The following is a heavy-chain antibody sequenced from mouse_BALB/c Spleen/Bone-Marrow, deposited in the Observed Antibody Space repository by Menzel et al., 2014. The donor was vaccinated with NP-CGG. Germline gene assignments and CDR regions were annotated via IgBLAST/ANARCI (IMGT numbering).Heavy chain of an antibody. V-gene: IGHV5-9-3*01. Sequence: GKLVESGGGLVKPGGSLKLSCAASGFIFSSYAMSWVRQTPEKRLEWVATISSGGSYTYYPDSVKGRFTISRDNAKNTLYLQMSSLRSEDTAMYYCARHGITRLLDYWGQGTTLTVSS. CDR1: GFIFSSYA. CDR2: ISSGGSYT. D-gene: IGHD2-4*01. J-gene: IGHJ2*01. CDR3: ARHGITRLLDY.